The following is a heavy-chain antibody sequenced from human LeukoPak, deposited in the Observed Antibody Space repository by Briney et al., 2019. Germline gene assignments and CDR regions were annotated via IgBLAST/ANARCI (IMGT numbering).Heavy chain of an antibody. CDR1: GFTFDDYA. D-gene: IGHD6-13*01. J-gene: IGHJ4*02. Sequence: GGSLRLSCAASGFTFDDYAMHWVRQAPGKGLEWVSGISWNSGSIGYADSVKGRFTISRDNAKNSLYLQMNSLRAEDTALYYCAKDISEAVAAFDYWGQGTLVTVSS. CDR2: ISWNSGSI. V-gene: IGHV3-9*01. CDR3: AKDISEAVAAFDY.